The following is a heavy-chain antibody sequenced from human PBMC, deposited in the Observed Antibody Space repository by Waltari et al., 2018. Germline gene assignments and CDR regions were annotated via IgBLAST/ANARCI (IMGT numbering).Heavy chain of an antibody. J-gene: IGHJ4*02. Sequence: LQLQESGPGLVKPSETLSLTCTVSGGSISSSSYYWGWLRQPPGKGLEWIGSIYYRGRTYSNPSLKSRVTISVDTSKNQFSLKLSSVTAADTAVYYCARPYGSSSGIYFDFWGQGTLVTVSS. V-gene: IGHV4-39*01. CDR2: IYYRGRT. D-gene: IGHD6-6*01. CDR1: GGSISSSSYY. CDR3: ARPYGSSSGIYFDF.